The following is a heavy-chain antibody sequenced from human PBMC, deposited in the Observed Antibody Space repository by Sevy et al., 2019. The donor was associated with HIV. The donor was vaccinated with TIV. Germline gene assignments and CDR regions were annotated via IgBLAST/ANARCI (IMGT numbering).Heavy chain of an antibody. J-gene: IGHJ3*02. CDR1: GFTFSSYW. D-gene: IGHD3-22*01. V-gene: IGHV3-23*01. Sequence: GGSLRLSCAASGFTFSSYWMTWVRQAPGKGLEWVSTIFRSGETTYYADSVKARFTISRDNSKNTLYLQMNSLRTEDTALYYCAGARYDSSGSFDALDIWGQGTMVTVSS. CDR2: IFRSGETT. CDR3: AGARYDSSGSFDALDI.